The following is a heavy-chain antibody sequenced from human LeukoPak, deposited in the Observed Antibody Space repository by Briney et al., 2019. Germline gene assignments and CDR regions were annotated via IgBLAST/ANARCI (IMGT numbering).Heavy chain of an antibody. Sequence: GGSLRLSRAATGFTFSSYGMHWVRQAPAKGLEWVAFIRNDVTNKYYADSMKGRFTIATDNSKNSLYLQMNSLRAEDTAVYYCAREATGGYYDISGCLDYWGQGTLVTVSS. CDR1: GFTFSSYG. V-gene: IGHV3-30*02. J-gene: IGHJ4*02. CDR3: AREATGGYYDISGCLDY. CDR2: IRNDVTNK. D-gene: IGHD3-22*01.